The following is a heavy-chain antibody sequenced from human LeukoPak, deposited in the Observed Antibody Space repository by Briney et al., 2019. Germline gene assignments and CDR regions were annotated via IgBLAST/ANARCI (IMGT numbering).Heavy chain of an antibody. J-gene: IGHJ4*02. CDR2: IYHTGSA. Sequence: PSETLSLTCSVSGGSISSNYWSWIRQPPGKGLEWIGYIYHTGSADYNPSLKSRVTISLDTSKNQFSLKLNSVTAADTAVYYCAGMLHQYYFDYWGQGTLVAVSS. CDR3: AGMLHQYYFDY. V-gene: IGHV4-59*03. D-gene: IGHD2-2*01. CDR1: GGSISSNY.